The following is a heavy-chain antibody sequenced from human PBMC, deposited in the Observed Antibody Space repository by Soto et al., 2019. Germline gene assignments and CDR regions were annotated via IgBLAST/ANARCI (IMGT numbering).Heavy chain of an antibody. J-gene: IGHJ4*02. V-gene: IGHV3-30-3*01. Sequence: QVQLVESGGGVVQPGRSRRLSCAASGFTFSSYAMHWVRQAPGKGLEWVALISFDGSDKYYADPVKGRFTISRDNSKNTLYLQVNSLRAEDTAVYYCARDSSAPSFDFWGQGALVTVSS. CDR1: GFTFSSYA. CDR3: ARDSSAPSFDF. CDR2: ISFDGSDK. D-gene: IGHD6-25*01.